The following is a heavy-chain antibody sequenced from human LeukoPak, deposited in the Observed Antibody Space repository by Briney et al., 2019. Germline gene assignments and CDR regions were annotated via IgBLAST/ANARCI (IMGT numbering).Heavy chain of an antibody. Sequence: KPSETLSLTCAVYGGSFSGYYWSWIRQPPGKGLEWIGEINHSGSTNYNPSLKSRVTISVDTSKNQFSLKLSSVTAAGTAVYYCARGLDSSGPGYYFDYWGQGTLVTVSS. CDR1: GGSFSGYY. J-gene: IGHJ4*02. D-gene: IGHD3-22*01. CDR2: INHSGST. CDR3: ARGLDSSGPGYYFDY. V-gene: IGHV4-34*01.